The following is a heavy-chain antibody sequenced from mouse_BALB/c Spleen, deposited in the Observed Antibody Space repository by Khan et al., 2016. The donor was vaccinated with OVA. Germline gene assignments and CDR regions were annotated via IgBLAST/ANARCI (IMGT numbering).Heavy chain of an antibody. CDR1: GFNIKDTY. Sequence: VQLQQSGAELVKPGASVKLSCTASGFNIKDTYIHWVKQRSEQGLEWIGRIAPANGNTKYDPKFQGKATITAAKSSTPSYLQLRSLTSEDTAGYYCAHPSYYPRNVDVWGAGTTVIVSS. CDR2: IAPANGNT. D-gene: IGHD1-1*01. CDR3: AHPSYYPRNVDV. V-gene: IGHV14-3*02. J-gene: IGHJ1*01.